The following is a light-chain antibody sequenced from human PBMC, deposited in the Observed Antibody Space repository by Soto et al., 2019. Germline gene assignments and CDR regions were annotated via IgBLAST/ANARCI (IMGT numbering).Light chain of an antibody. CDR3: QQSYKILT. CDR1: DNIGSN. CDR2: AAS. J-gene: IGKJ4*01. V-gene: IGKV1-39*01. Sequence: DIQLTQSPASLSASVGDRVTITCRASDNIGSNFNWYQHQTGTAPKLLIYAASSLQGGVPSRFSGSGYGTQFTLTISGLQTEDFATYYCQQSYKILTFGGGTWVDI.